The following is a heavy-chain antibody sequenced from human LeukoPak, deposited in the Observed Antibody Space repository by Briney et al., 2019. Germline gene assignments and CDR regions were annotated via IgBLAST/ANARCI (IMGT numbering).Heavy chain of an antibody. CDR2: INSDGSST. Sequence: GGSLRLSCAASGFTFSSYWVHWVRQAPGKGLVWVSPINSDGSSTSYADSVKGRFTISRDNAKNTLSLQMNSLRAEDTAVYYCAKDLGQGAMVRGVITLNWFDPWGQGTLVTVSS. D-gene: IGHD3-10*01. CDR1: GFTFSSYW. J-gene: IGHJ5*02. V-gene: IGHV3-74*01. CDR3: AKDLGQGAMVRGVITLNWFDP.